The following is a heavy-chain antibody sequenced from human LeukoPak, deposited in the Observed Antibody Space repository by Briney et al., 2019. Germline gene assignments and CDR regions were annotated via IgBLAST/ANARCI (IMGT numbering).Heavy chain of an antibody. J-gene: IGHJ6*02. V-gene: IGHV4-59*01. Sequence: LSETLSLTCTVSGGSISSYYWSWIRQPPGKGLEWIGYIYYSGSTNYNPSLKSRVTISVDTSKNQFSLKLSSVTAADTAVYYCARVTAMASAENYYYGMDVWGQGTTVTVSS. CDR1: GGSISSYY. CDR2: IYYSGST. CDR3: ARVTAMASAENYYYGMDV. D-gene: IGHD5-18*01.